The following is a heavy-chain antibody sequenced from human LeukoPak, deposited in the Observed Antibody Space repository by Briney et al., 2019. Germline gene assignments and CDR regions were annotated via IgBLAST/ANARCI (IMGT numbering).Heavy chain of an antibody. CDR1: GFTFSSYG. CDR3: ARLLRGIHSSGYYFDY. CDR2: IKQDGSEK. V-gene: IGHV3-7*01. D-gene: IGHD3-22*01. Sequence: PGGSLRLSCAASGFTFSSYGMHWVRQAPGKGLEWVANIKQDGSEKYYVDSVKGRFTISRDNAKNSLYLQMNSLRAEDTAVYYCARLLRGIHSSGYYFDYWGQGTLVTVSS. J-gene: IGHJ4*02.